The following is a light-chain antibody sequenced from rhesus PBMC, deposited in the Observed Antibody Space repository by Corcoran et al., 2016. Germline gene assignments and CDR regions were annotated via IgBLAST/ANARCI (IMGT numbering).Light chain of an antibody. Sequence: DIVMTQSPATLSLSPGERATLSCRASQSVSSYVAWYQQKPEQAPRLLISGASNRATGVPDRFSGRGSGTDFTLTISSLEPEDFGVYYCQHYRNWPLTFGGGTKVEIK. CDR2: GAS. J-gene: IGKJ4*01. V-gene: IGKV3S9*01. CDR3: QHYRNWPLT. CDR1: QSVSSY.